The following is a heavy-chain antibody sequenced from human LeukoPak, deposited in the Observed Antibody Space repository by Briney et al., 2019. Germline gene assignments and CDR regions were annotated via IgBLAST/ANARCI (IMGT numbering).Heavy chain of an antibody. CDR3: AREDTAMVMDV. CDR1: GGTFSSYA. D-gene: IGHD5-18*01. CDR2: IIPIFGIA. Sequence: ASVKVSCKASGGTFSSYAISWVRQAPGQGLEWMGRIIPIFGIANYAQKFQGRVTITADKSTSTAYMELSSLRSEDTAVYYCAREDTAMVMDVWGKGTTVTVSS. J-gene: IGHJ6*04. V-gene: IGHV1-69*04.